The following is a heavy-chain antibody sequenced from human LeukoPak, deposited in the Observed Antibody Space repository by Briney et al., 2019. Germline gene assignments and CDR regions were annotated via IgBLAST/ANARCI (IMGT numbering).Heavy chain of an antibody. D-gene: IGHD3-10*01. CDR3: AGNPMVRGVWGNWFDP. CDR1: GGSISSGGYS. J-gene: IGHJ5*02. CDR2: IYYSGST. V-gene: IGHV4-39*01. Sequence: PSETLSLTCAVSGGSISSGGYSWSWIRQPPGKGLEWIGSIYYSGSTYYNPSLKSRVTISVDTSKNQFSLKLSSVTAADTAVYYCAGNPMVRGVWGNWFDPWGQGTLVTVSS.